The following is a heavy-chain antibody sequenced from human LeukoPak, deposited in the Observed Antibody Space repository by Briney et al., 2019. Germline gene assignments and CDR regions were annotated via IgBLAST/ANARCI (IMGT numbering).Heavy chain of an antibody. CDR3: ARNGARQRLVPLYFDY. D-gene: IGHD6-13*01. CDR1: GFTFSDYY. CDR2: ISSSSTYT. V-gene: IGHV3-11*06. Sequence: GGSLRLSCAASGFTFSDYYMSWIPQAPGKGLEWVSYISSSSTYTNYADSVRGRFTISRDNAKNSLYLQMNSLRAEDTAVYYCARNGARQRLVPLYFDYWGQGTLVTVSS. J-gene: IGHJ4*02.